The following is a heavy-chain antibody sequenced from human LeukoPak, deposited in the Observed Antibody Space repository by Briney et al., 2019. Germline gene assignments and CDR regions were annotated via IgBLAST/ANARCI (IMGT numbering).Heavy chain of an antibody. Sequence: PGGSLRLSCAASGFTFGSYSINWVRQAPGKGLEWVSYISSSSSTIYYADSVKGRFTISRDNAKNSLYLQMNNLRDEDTAVYYCARVRSGYYSDYWGQGTLVTVSS. J-gene: IGHJ4*02. CDR3: ARVRSGYYSDY. CDR1: GFTFGSYS. CDR2: ISSSSSTI. V-gene: IGHV3-48*02.